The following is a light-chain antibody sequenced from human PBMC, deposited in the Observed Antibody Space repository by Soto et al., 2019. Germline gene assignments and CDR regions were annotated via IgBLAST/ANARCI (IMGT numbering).Light chain of an antibody. CDR3: QQTNSFPLT. CDR1: QSVSDN. Sequence: EVLMTQSPDTLYVSQRERVTLSCRASQSVSDNLAWYQQKPGQGPRLLVYRASTRTLGIPARFSGSESGTEFTLTISSLQPEDFATYYCQQTNSFPLTFGPGSMVDIK. J-gene: IGKJ3*01. V-gene: IGKV3-15*01. CDR2: RAS.